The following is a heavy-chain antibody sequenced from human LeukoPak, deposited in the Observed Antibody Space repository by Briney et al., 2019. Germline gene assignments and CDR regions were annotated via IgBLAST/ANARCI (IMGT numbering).Heavy chain of an antibody. CDR3: ASSGHYYDSSGPYYFDY. Sequence: DSVKVSCKASGYTFTGYYMHWVRQAPGQGLGWMGRINPNSGGTNYAQKFQGRVTMTRDTSISTAYMELSRLRSDDTAVYYCASSGHYYDSSGPYYFDYWGQGTLVTVSS. V-gene: IGHV1-2*06. J-gene: IGHJ4*02. D-gene: IGHD3-22*01. CDR1: GYTFTGYY. CDR2: INPNSGGT.